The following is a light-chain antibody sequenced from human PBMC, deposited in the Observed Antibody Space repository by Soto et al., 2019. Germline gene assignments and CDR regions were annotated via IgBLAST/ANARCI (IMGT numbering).Light chain of an antibody. J-gene: IGLJ1*01. CDR3: CSYAGSSTYV. V-gene: IGLV2-23*01. CDR1: SSDVGSYNL. CDR2: EGS. Sequence: HSVLTQPRSVSGSPGQSITISCTGTSSDVGSYNLVSWYQQHPGKAPKLMIYEGSKRPSGVSNRFSGSKSGNTASLTISGLQAEDEADYYCCSYAGSSTYVFGTGTKVTVL.